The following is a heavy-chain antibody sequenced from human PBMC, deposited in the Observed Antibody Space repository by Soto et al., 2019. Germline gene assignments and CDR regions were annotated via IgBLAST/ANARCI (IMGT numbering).Heavy chain of an antibody. CDR1: GFTFSSCS. D-gene: IGHD2-21*02. CDR2: IDSSSTTI. Sequence: EVQLVESGGGLVQPGGSLRLSCAASGFTFSSCSMNWVRQAPGKGLEWISHIDSSSTTIYYADSVKGRFTISRDNAKHSLYLRMNSLRDEDTAVYYCARHSPVVTTDAFDVWGQGTMVTVSS. V-gene: IGHV3-48*02. J-gene: IGHJ3*01. CDR3: ARHSPVVTTDAFDV.